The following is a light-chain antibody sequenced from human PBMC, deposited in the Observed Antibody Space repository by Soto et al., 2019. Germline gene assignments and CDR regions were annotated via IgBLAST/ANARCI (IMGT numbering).Light chain of an antibody. V-gene: IGKV4-1*01. J-gene: IGKJ4*01. CDR2: WAS. CDR1: QSVVYSSNNKNY. CDR3: QQYYSTPLT. Sequence: DIVMTQSPDSLAVSLVESATINCKSSQSVVYSSNNKNYLAWYQQKPGQPPKLLIYWASTRESGVPDRFSGSGSGTDFTLTISSLQAEDVAVYYCQQYYSTPLTFGGGTKVEI.